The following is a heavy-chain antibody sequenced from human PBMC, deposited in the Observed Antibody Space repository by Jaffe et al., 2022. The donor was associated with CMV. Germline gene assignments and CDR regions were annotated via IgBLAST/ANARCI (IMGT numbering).Heavy chain of an antibody. CDR2: IRPSGNT. CDR1: EYTFSNYY. V-gene: IGHV1-46*01. CDR3: AREARETYYFDY. J-gene: IGHJ4*02. Sequence: QVQVVQSGAEVKNPGASVKVSCKASEYTFSNYYIHWVRQAPGQALEWMGIIRPSGNTEYPQKFQGRVTMIRDTSTNTVYMELSSLTSEDTAVYYCAREARETYYFDYWGQGTLVTVSS.